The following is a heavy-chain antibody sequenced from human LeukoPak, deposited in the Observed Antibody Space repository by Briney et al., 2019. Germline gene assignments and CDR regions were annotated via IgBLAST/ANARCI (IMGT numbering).Heavy chain of an antibody. D-gene: IGHD4-23*01. CDR3: AKRSVVTGWAGRSPAADY. CDR2: ISGSGGST. V-gene: IGHV3-23*01. J-gene: IGHJ4*02. Sequence: GGSLRLSCAASGFTFSSNAMSWVRQAPGKGLEWVSAISGSGGSTYYADSVKGRFTISRDNSKNTLYLQMNSLRDEDTAVYYCAKRSVVTGWAGRSPAADYWGQGTLVTVSS. CDR1: GFTFSSNA.